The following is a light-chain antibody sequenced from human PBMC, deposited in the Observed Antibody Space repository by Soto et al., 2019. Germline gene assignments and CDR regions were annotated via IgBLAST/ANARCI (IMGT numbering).Light chain of an antibody. J-gene: IGKJ1*01. V-gene: IGKV1-12*01. CDR3: LQVANFPRT. CDR1: QDINSR. Sequence: DIQMTQSPSSVSASVGDTVTITCRASQDINSRLAWFQQQPGRLPKYVIQAATMLQSGFPSRFAGSGSGRGFTLTIHTLQPEDSATYYCLQVANFPRTFGQGTKVDIK. CDR2: AAT.